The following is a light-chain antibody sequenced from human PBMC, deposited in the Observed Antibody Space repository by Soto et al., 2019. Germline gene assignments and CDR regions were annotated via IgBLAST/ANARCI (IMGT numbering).Light chain of an antibody. CDR3: CSYAVSSTYV. CDR2: EVS. J-gene: IGLJ1*01. V-gene: IGLV2-23*02. CDR1: SSDVGSYNL. Sequence: QSALTQPASVSGSSGQSITISCTGTSSDVGSYNLVSWYQQHPGKAPKLMIYEVSKRPSGVSNRFSGSKSGNTASLTISGLQAEDEADYYCCSYAVSSTYVFGTGTKLTVL.